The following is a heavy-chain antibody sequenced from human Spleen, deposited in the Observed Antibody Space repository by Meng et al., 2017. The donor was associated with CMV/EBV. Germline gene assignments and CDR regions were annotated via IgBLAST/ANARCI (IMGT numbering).Heavy chain of an antibody. Sequence: ELKFVWSGRGGVRPVGSLGLSCAASGFTFDDYGMGWVRRAPGKGLGCVSGIDWNGGRTGYADSVKGRFTISRDNAKHSLYLQMNSLRAEDTAWYHCARGPNLFDPWGQGTLVTVSS. J-gene: IGHJ5*02. V-gene: IGHV3-20*01. CDR1: GFTFDDYG. CDR2: IDWNGGRT. CDR3: ARGPNLFDP.